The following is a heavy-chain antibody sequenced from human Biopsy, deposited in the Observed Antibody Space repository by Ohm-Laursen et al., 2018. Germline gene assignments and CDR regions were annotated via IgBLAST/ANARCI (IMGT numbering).Heavy chain of an antibody. V-gene: IGHV1-69*06. CDR1: GGTFSIYG. Sequence: SVNASCKAPGGTFSIYGVNWVRQAPGQGLEWLGGNIPILGTGNYAQKFQDRVTFAADTSTSTATMELRSLRSDDTAVYYCATKLTGYFHHWGQGTLVIVSS. D-gene: IGHD3-9*01. CDR2: NIPILGTG. CDR3: ATKLTGYFHH. J-gene: IGHJ1*01.